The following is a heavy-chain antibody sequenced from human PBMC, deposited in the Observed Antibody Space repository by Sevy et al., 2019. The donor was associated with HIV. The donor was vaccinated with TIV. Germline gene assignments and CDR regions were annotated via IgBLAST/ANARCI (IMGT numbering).Heavy chain of an antibody. CDR3: TTQIQLWLRGYYYYYGMDV. Sequence: GGSLRLSCAASGFTFSNAWMSWVRQAPGNGLEWVGRIKSKTDGGTTDYAAPVKGRFTISRDDSKNTLYLQMNSLKTEDTAVYYCTTQIQLWLRGYYYYYGMDVWGLGTTVTVSS. CDR2: IKSKTDGGTT. J-gene: IGHJ6*02. CDR1: GFTFSNAW. V-gene: IGHV3-15*01. D-gene: IGHD5-18*01.